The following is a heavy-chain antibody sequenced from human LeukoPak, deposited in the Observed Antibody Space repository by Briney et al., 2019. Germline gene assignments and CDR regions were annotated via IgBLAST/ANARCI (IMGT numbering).Heavy chain of an antibody. CDR3: ARYCSGGSCYYYYGMDV. CDR1: GGTFSSYA. Sequence: ASVKVSCKASGGTFSSYAISWVRQAPGQGLEWMGGFIPIFGTANYAQKFQGRVTIPADESTSTAYMELSSLRSEDTAVYYCARYCSGGSCYYYYGMDVWGQGTTVTVSS. D-gene: IGHD2-15*01. CDR2: FIPIFGTA. V-gene: IGHV1-69*13. J-gene: IGHJ6*02.